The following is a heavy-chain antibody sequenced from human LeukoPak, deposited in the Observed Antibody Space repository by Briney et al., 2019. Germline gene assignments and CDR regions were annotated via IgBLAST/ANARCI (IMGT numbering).Heavy chain of an antibody. CDR2: ISSSSSYI. V-gene: IGHV3-21*01. Sequence: GGSLRLSCAASGFTFSSYGMHWVRQAPGKGLEWVSSISSSSSYIYYADSVKGRFTISRDNAKNSPYLQMNSLRAEDTAVYYCARVRASLRAYYYYYYGMDVWGQGTTVTVSS. CDR3: ARVRASLRAYYYYYYGMDV. J-gene: IGHJ6*02. CDR1: GFTFSSYG.